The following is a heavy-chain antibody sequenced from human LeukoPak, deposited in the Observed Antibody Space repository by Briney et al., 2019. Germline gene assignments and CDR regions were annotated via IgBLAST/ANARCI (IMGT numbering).Heavy chain of an antibody. V-gene: IGHV3-48*03. Sequence: GASLRLSCAASGFTFSSYEMNWVRQAPGKGLEWDSYISSSGSTIYYADSGKGRFTISRDNAKNSLYLQMNSLRAEDTAVYYCARRYCSSTSGLFDYWGQGTLVIVSS. CDR1: GFTFSSYE. CDR2: ISSSGSTI. CDR3: ARRYCSSTSGLFDY. D-gene: IGHD2-2*01. J-gene: IGHJ4*02.